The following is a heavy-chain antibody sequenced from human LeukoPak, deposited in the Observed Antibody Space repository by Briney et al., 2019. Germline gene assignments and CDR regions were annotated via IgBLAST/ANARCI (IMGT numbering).Heavy chain of an antibody. J-gene: IGHJ3*02. CDR3: AKTLHLETPDAFDM. Sequence: PSETLSLTCTVSGGSISSYYWSWIRQPPGKGLEWIGYIYYSGSTNYNPSLKSRVTISVDTSKNQFSLKLSSVTAADTAVYYCAKTLHLETPDAFDMWGQGTMVTVSS. CDR1: GGSISSYY. D-gene: IGHD5-24*01. V-gene: IGHV4-59*08. CDR2: IYYSGST.